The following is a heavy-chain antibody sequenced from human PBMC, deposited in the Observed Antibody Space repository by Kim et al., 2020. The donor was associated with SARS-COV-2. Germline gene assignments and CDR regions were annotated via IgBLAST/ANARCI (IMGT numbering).Heavy chain of an antibody. D-gene: IGHD3-22*01. Sequence: SETLSLTCTVCGGSISSYYWSWIRQPPGKGLEWIGYIYYSGSTNYNPSLKSRVTISVDTSKNQFSLKLSSVTAADTAVYYCARAGYYYDSSGYYFYYFDYWGQGTLVTVSS. J-gene: IGHJ4*02. CDR3: ARAGYYYDSSGYYFYYFDY. CDR1: GGSISSYY. V-gene: IGHV4-59*01. CDR2: IYYSGST.